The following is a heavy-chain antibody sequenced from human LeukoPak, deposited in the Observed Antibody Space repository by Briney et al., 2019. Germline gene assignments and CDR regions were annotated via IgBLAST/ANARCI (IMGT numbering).Heavy chain of an antibody. J-gene: IGHJ4*02. CDR1: GCTFSSYA. D-gene: IGHD2-2*01. Sequence: SVKVSCKASGCTFSSYAISWVRQAPGQGLEWMGGIIPIFGTANYAQKFQGRVTITADESTSTAYMELSSLRSEDTAVYYCARCGWDSSTCCPPHHWGQGTLVTVSS. V-gene: IGHV1-69*13. CDR2: IIPIFGTA. CDR3: ARCGWDSSTCCPPHH.